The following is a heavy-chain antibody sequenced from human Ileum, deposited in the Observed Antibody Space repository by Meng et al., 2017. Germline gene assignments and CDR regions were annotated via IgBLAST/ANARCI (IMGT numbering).Heavy chain of an antibody. CDR1: GGSFSGYY. Sequence: QVQVKQWGAGLLKPSETLSLTCAVYGGSFSGYYWSWIRQPPGKGLEWIGEINHSGSTNYNPSLKSRVTISVDTSKNQFSLKLSSVTAADTAVYYCARTSGWFYYWGQGTLVTVSS. D-gene: IGHD6-19*01. J-gene: IGHJ4*02. V-gene: IGHV4-34*01. CDR3: ARTSGWFYY. CDR2: INHSGST.